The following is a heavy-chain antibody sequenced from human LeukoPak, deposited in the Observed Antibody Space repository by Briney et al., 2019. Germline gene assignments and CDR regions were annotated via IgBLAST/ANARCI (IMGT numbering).Heavy chain of an antibody. CDR3: ARGDDGIDY. Sequence: SETLSLTCTVSGGSISSGGYYCTWIRQPPGKGLEWIGYIYHNGRTYYNPSLESRVTISVDRSKNHFSLNLTSVTAADTAVYYCARGDDGIDYWGQGALVTVSS. V-gene: IGHV4-30-2*01. J-gene: IGHJ4*02. CDR2: IYHNGRT. CDR1: GGSISSGGYY. D-gene: IGHD1-1*01.